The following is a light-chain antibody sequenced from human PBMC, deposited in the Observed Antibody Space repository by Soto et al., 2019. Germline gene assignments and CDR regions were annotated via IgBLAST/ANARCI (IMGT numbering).Light chain of an antibody. CDR1: QNIADY. J-gene: IGKJ4*01. V-gene: IGKV1-39*01. CDR3: LQTFTTHIN. CDR2: SSS. Sequence: DIQMTQSPSSLSASAGDTVTITCRASQNIADYLSWYQQKPGKAPKLLMYSSSILHDGVSSRFSGDGSGTAFTLTNTGLQPEDFATYYSLQTFTTHINFGGGTTVEVK.